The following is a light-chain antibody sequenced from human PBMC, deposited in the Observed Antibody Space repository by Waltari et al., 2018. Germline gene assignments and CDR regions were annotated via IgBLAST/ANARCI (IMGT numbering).Light chain of an antibody. Sequence: QSALTQPRSVSGSPGQSVTISCTGIGSDVGDFNYVSWYQQHPGKAPKLVIYDVTKRPSGVPDRFSGSRSGNSASLTVSGLQGEDEADYYCCSYAGSWVFGGGTMLTVL. CDR1: GSDVGDFNY. CDR3: CSYAGSWV. CDR2: DVT. V-gene: IGLV2-11*01. J-gene: IGLJ3*02.